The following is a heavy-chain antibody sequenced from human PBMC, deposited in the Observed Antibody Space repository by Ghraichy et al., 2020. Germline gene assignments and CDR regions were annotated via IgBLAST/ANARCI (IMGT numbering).Heavy chain of an antibody. D-gene: IGHD2-2*01. CDR2: ISSSGSTI. J-gene: IGHJ6*02. CDR1: GFTFSDYY. CDR3: ARDHPWVTSAYYYYYGMDV. Sequence: GGSLRLSCAASGFTFSDYYMSWIRQAPGKGLEWVSYISSSGSTIYYADSVKGRFTISRDNAKNSLYLQMNSLRAEDTAVYYCARDHPWVTSAYYYYYGMDVWGQGTTVTVSS. V-gene: IGHV3-11*01.